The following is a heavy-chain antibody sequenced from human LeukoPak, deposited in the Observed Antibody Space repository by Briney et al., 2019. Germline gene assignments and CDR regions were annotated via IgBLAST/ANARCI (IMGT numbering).Heavy chain of an antibody. CDR2: INPCGGST. D-gene: IGHD2-15*01. Sequence: ASVKVSCKASGYTFTSYYMHWVRQAPGQGLDWMGIINPCGGSTSYAQKFQGRVTMTRATSTSTVYIALSSLRSEETAVYYCARGEFCSGGSCYIIDPWGQGTLVTVSS. CDR3: ARGEFCSGGSCYIIDP. CDR1: GYTFTSYY. J-gene: IGHJ5*02. V-gene: IGHV1-46*01.